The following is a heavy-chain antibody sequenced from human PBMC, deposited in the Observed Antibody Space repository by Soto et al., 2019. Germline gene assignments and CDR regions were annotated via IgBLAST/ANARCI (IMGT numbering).Heavy chain of an antibody. CDR1: GGSITRSSYF. CDR3: AGQTFTIAAASYGRSNWLDP. CDR2: IYFTGNA. V-gene: IGHV4-39*01. J-gene: IGHJ5*02. Sequence: SETLSLTCIVSGGSITRSSYFWGWVRQPPGKGLEWIGTIYFTGNAYYTPSLKSRLTMSIDTSKNEFSLRLNSVTAADTAVYYCAGQTFTIAAASYGRSNWLDPWGPGTLVTVSS. D-gene: IGHD6-25*01.